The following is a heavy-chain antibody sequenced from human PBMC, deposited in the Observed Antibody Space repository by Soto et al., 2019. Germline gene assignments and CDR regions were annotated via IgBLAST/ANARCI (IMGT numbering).Heavy chain of an antibody. D-gene: IGHD6-13*01. J-gene: IGHJ2*01. Sequence: VGSLRLSCSASGFSFSDSAMHWVRQAPGNRLEYVSAISTNGRSTYYADSVKGRFTISRDNSKNTVHLQMSSLRAEDTAVYYCARGSVAAAGTTDWYFDLWGRGTLVTVSS. CDR3: ARGSVAAAGTTDWYFDL. CDR1: GFSFSDSA. V-gene: IGHV3-64D*06. CDR2: ISTNGRST.